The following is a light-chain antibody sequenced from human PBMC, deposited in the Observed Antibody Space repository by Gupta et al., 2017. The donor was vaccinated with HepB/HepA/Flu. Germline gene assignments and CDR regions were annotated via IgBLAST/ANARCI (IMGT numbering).Light chain of an antibody. J-gene: IGKJ3*01. CDR3: LQANSFPFT. CDR2: AAS. CDR1: QRVDRW. Sequence: DFQMTQSPSSVSPSVGDRVTITCRASQRVDRWLAWYQQKPGQAPKFLIYAASTLQSGVPSRFSGSGSGTDFTLTISSLQPEDFATYFCLQANSFPFTFGPRTKLDIQ. V-gene: IGKV1D-12*01.